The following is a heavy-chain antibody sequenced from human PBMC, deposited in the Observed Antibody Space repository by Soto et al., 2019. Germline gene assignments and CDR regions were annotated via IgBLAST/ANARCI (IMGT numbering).Heavy chain of an antibody. CDR1: GGSISSSSYY. D-gene: IGHD6-19*01. Sequence: PSETLSLTCTVSGGSISSSSYYWVWIRQPPGKGLEWIGSIYYSGSTYYNPSLKSRVTISVDTSKNQFSLKLSSVTAADTAVYYCARHHSSGWYRYDYYYYGMDVWGQGTTVT. CDR3: ARHHSSGWYRYDYYYYGMDV. CDR2: IYYSGST. J-gene: IGHJ6*01. V-gene: IGHV4-39*01.